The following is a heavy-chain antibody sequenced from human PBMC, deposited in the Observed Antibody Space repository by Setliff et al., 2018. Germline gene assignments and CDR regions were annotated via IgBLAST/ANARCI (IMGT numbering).Heavy chain of an antibody. J-gene: IGHJ6*03. V-gene: IGHV1-2*02. CDR2: INPNNGGT. Sequence: ASVKVSCKASQYTFTAYYLHWVRQAPGQGLEWMGWINPNNGGTKYAQKFQGRVTMTRDTSISTGYMELSRLRYDDTAVYYCARSPTRTTGSHYLGYYYYYMDFWGNGTTVTVSS. CDR1: QYTFTAYY. CDR3: ARSPTRTTGSHYLGYYYYYMDF. D-gene: IGHD1-1*01.